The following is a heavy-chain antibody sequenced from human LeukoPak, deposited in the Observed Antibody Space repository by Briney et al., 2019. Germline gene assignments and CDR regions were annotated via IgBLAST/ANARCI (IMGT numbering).Heavy chain of an antibody. J-gene: IGHJ4*02. CDR1: GGSFSGYY. CDR2: IIHSGST. D-gene: IGHD3-10*01. Sequence: SETLSLTCAVYGGSFSGYYWSWIRQPPGKGLEWIGEIIHSGSTNYNPSLKSRVTISVDTSKNQFSLKLSSVTAADTAVYYCSRAAIRGVHERRPRPFDYWGQGTLVTVSS. V-gene: IGHV4-34*12. CDR3: SRAAIRGVHERRPRPFDY.